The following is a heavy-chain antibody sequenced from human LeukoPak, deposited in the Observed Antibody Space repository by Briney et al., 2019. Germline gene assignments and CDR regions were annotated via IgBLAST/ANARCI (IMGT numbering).Heavy chain of an antibody. V-gene: IGHV4-59*08. Sequence: PSETLSLTCTVSGGSISTYYWSWVRQPPGKGLEWIGYIYYSGSTNYNPSLKSRVTISVDTSKNQFSLKLNFVTAAGTAVYYCARHADYYDSSGFYQYFDYWGQGTLVTVSS. CDR3: ARHADYYDSSGFYQYFDY. CDR2: IYYSGST. D-gene: IGHD3-22*01. J-gene: IGHJ4*02. CDR1: GGSISTYY.